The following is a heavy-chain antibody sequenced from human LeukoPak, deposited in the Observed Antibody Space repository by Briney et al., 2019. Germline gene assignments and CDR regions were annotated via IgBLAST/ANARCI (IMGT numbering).Heavy chain of an antibody. V-gene: IGHV5-51*01. CDR1: GYSFTSYW. D-gene: IGHD2-2*01. CDR2: IYPGDSDT. J-gene: IGHJ4*02. CDR3: ARPRPRYCSSTSCSYFDC. Sequence: GESLKISCKGSGYSFTSYWIGWVRQIPGKGLEWMGIIYPGDSDTRYSPSFQGQVTISADKSISTAYLQWSSLKASDTAMYYCARPRPRYCSSTSCSYFDCWGQGTLVTVSS.